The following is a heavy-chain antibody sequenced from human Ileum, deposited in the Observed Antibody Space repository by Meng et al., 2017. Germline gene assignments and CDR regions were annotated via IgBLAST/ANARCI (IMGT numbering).Heavy chain of an antibody. D-gene: IGHD1-26*01. J-gene: IGHJ5*02. CDR3: ARRVGATPYAYNWLDP. V-gene: IGHV4-34*01. CDR2: IDHSGGT. Sequence: QGQRQQWGAGLLKPSEALSLTCGFYGGSFSCYYWSWSRQPPGKGLELIGEIDHSGGTNYNPSLKNRVTISVDTSNNRFSLKLSSVKAADTALYFCARRVGATPYAYNWLDPWGQGTLVTVSS. CDR1: GGSFSCYY.